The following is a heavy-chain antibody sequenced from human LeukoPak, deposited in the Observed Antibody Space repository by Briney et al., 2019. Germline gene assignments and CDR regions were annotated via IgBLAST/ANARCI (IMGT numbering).Heavy chain of an antibody. D-gene: IGHD3-9*01. CDR3: ARGLRILTGYPRNRNWFDP. CDR2: INHSGST. CDR1: GGSFSGYY. J-gene: IGHJ5*02. V-gene: IGHV4-34*01. Sequence: PSETLSLTCAVYGGSFSGYYWSWIRQPPGKGLEWIGEINHSGSTNYNPSLKSRVTISVDTSKNQFSLKLSSVTAADTAVYYWARGLRILTGYPRNRNWFDPWGQGTLVTVSS.